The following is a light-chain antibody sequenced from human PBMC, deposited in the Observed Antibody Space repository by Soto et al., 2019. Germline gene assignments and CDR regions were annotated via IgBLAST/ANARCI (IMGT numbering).Light chain of an antibody. V-gene: IGLV2-14*01. Sequence: QSALTQPASVSGSPGQSITISCTGTSSDVGGYNYVSWYQQHPDKAPKLMIYEVSNRPSGVSTRFSGSNSGNTASLTISGLQAEDEADYYCSSYTSSSAYVFGTGTKVTVL. CDR2: EVS. CDR1: SSDVGGYNY. J-gene: IGLJ1*01. CDR3: SSYTSSSAYV.